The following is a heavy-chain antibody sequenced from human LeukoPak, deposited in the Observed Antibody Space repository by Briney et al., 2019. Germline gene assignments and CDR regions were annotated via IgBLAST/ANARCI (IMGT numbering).Heavy chain of an antibody. V-gene: IGHV4-39*07. CDR3: ARETPAGQYYYYMDV. J-gene: IGHJ6*03. CDR1: GGSISSSSYY. CDR2: IYYSGST. Sequence: SETLSLTCTVSGGSISSSSYYWGWIRQPPGKGLEWIGSIYYSGSTYYNPSLKSRATISVDTSKNQFSLKLSSVTAADTAVYYCARETPAGQYYYYMDVWGKGTTVTVSS. D-gene: IGHD2-2*01.